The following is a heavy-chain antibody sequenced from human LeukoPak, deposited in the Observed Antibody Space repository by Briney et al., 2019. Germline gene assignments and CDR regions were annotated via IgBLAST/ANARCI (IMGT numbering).Heavy chain of an antibody. J-gene: IGHJ6*02. CDR2: MNPNSGNT. V-gene: IGHV1-8*01. Sequence: ASVKVSCKASGYTFTSYDINWVRQATGQGLEWMGWMNPNSGNTGYAQKFQGRVTMTRNTSISTAYMELSSLRSEDTAVYYCARVSPEHPYYDFWSGYSHYYYYGMDVWGQGTTVTVSS. CDR3: ARVSPEHPYYDFWSGYSHYYYYGMDV. CDR1: GYTFTSYD. D-gene: IGHD3-3*01.